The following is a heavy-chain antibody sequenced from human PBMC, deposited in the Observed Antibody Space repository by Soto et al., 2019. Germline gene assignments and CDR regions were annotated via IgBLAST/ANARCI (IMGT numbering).Heavy chain of an antibody. J-gene: IGHJ4*02. Sequence: QVQLQESGPGLVKPSQTLSLTCTVSGGSISSGDYYWSWIRQPPGKGLEWIGYIYYSGSTYYNPSLERRVTLSGAAAKSQLSMKLSSVTAADTAVYYCTSVYVWNCISTSCPVDYWGQGTLVTVSS. CDR1: GGSISSGDYY. V-gene: IGHV4-30-4*01. CDR2: IYYSGST. CDR3: TSVYVWNCISTSCPVDY. D-gene: IGHD2-2*01.